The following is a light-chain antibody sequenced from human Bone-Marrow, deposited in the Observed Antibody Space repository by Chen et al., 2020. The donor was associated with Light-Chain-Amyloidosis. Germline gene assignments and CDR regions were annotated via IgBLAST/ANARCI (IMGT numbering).Light chain of an antibody. CDR1: SSNIGSNY. CDR2: RNN. V-gene: IGLV1-47*01. CDR3: AAWDDSLSGRL. J-gene: IGLJ2*01. Sequence: QSVLTQSPSASGTPGQRVTISCSGSSSNIGSNYVYWYQQLPGTAPKLLIYRNNQRPSGVPDRFSGSKSGTSASLAISGLRSEDEADYYCAAWDDSLSGRLFGGGTKLTVL.